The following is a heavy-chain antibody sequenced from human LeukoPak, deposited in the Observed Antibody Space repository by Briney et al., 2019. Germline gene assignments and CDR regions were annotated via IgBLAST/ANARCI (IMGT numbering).Heavy chain of an antibody. J-gene: IGHJ4*02. CDR1: GFTFSDHD. V-gene: IGHV3-30*02. CDR3: ARRAGAYSHPYDY. Sequence: GGSLRLSCGASGFTFSDHDMHWVRQAPGKGLEWVTFIRKDGSHKFYVDSVKGRFTISRDNSKNTLYLQMNSLRAEDTAVYYCARRAGAYSHPYDYWGQGTLVTVSS. D-gene: IGHD4/OR15-4a*01. CDR2: IRKDGSHK.